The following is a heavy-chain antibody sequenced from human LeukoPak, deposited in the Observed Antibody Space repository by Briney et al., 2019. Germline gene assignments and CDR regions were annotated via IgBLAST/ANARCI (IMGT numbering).Heavy chain of an antibody. CDR1: GGPFSGYY. V-gene: IGHV4-34*01. Sequence: PSETLSLTCAVYGGPFSGYYWSWIRQPPGKGLEWIGEINHSGSTNYNPSLKSRVTISVDTSKNQFSLKLSSVTAADTAVYYCARVRGVRGVLMVYATSGMDVWGKGTTVTVSS. J-gene: IGHJ6*04. CDR2: INHSGST. D-gene: IGHD2-8*01. CDR3: ARVRGVRGVLMVYATSGMDV.